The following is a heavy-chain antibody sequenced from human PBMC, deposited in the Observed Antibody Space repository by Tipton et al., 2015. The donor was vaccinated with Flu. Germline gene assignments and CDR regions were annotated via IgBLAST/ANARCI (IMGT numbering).Heavy chain of an antibody. Sequence: TLSLTCDVYGGSSTSYYWSWIRQAPGKGLEWIGEINDQGSTNYSPSLNGRVTISALRTTKKISLELRSVTAADTAVYFCAGEEYETPLESWGQGILVTVSS. D-gene: IGHD2/OR15-2a*01. CDR3: AGEEYETPLES. CDR1: GGSSTSYY. CDR2: INDQGST. V-gene: IGHV4-34*01. J-gene: IGHJ4*02.